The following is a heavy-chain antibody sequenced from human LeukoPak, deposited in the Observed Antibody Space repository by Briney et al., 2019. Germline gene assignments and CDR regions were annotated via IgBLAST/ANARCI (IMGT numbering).Heavy chain of an antibody. CDR1: RFTFSSYA. CDR2: ISGSGGST. V-gene: IGHV3-23*01. CDR3: AKDGSDYNNYDY. Sequence: GGSLRLSCAASRFTFSSYAMSWVRQAPGKGLEWVSTISGSGGSTYYADSVKGRFTISRDNSKNTLYLQMNSLSAEDTAVYYCAKDGSDYNNYDYWGQGTLVTVSS. D-gene: IGHD4-11*01. J-gene: IGHJ4*02.